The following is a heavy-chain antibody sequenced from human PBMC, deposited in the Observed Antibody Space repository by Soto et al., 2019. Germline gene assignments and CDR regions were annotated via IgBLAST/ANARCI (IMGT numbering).Heavy chain of an antibody. CDR1: GFTFSSYA. V-gene: IGHV3-30-3*01. D-gene: IGHD1-7*01. CDR3: ARERWPDMVYNWNSFGMDV. CDR2: RSYDGSNK. Sequence: QVQLVESGGGVVQPGRSLRLSCAASGFTFSSYAMHWVRQAPGKGLEWVAVRSYDGSNKYYADSVKGRFTISRDNSKNTLYLQMNSLRAEDTAVYYCARERWPDMVYNWNSFGMDVWGQGTTVTVSS. J-gene: IGHJ6*02.